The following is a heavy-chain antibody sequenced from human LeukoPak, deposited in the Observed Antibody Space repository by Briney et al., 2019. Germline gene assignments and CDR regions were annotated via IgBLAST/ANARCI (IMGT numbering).Heavy chain of an antibody. CDR2: IYYSGST. D-gene: IGHD3-9*01. J-gene: IGHJ3*02. CDR3: ARDRGYDMQHDAFDI. CDR1: GFTFSDHF. V-gene: IGHV4-38-2*02. Sequence: GSLRLSCAASGFTFSDHFVDWVRQPPGKGLEWIGSIYYSGSTYYNPSLKSRVTISVDTSKNQFSLKLSSVTAADTAVYYCARDRGYDMQHDAFDIWGQGTMVTVSS.